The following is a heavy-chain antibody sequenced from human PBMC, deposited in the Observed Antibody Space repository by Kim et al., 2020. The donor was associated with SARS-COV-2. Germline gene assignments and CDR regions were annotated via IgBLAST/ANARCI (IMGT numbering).Heavy chain of an antibody. CDR2: IYHSGST. CDR3: ARDHSGGVYGDYPFDY. V-gene: IGHV4-38-2*02. Sequence: SETLSLTCTVSGYSISSGYYWGWIRQPPGKGLEWIGSIYHSGSTYYNPSLKSRVTISVDTSKNQFSLKLSSVTAADTAVYYCARDHSGGVYGDYPFDYWGQGTLVTVSS. CDR1: GYSISSGYY. J-gene: IGHJ4*02. D-gene: IGHD4-17*01.